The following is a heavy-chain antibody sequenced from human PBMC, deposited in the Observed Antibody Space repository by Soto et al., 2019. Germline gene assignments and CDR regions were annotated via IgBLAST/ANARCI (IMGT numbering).Heavy chain of an antibody. J-gene: IGHJ2*01. CDR1: GFTFSSYA. D-gene: IGHD3-10*01. Sequence: EVQLLESGGGLVQPGGSLRLSCAASGFTFSSYAMSWVRQAPGKGLEWVSAISGSGGSTYYADSVKGRFTISRDNSKNAVYRQMNSLRAEDTAVYYCAKAGGFGGYWYFDLWGRGTLVTVSS. CDR2: ISGSGGST. V-gene: IGHV3-23*01. CDR3: AKAGGFGGYWYFDL.